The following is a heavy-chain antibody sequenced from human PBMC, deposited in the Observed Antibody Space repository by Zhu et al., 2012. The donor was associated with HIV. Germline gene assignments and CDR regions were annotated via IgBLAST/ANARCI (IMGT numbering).Heavy chain of an antibody. CDR2: IYHSGTT. V-gene: IGHV4-38-2*02. Sequence: QVQLQESGPGSVKPSKTLSLTCSISGYSMRSGYYWGWIRQPPGKDLEWIGSIYHSGTTYYNPSLKSRVTILVDMSEKELSLKLTSVTAADTAVYYCARGGYYYDSLGAFDLWGQGTTVTVSS. D-gene: IGHD3-22*01. CDR1: GYSMRSGYY. CDR3: ARGGYYYDSLGAFDL. J-gene: IGHJ3*01.